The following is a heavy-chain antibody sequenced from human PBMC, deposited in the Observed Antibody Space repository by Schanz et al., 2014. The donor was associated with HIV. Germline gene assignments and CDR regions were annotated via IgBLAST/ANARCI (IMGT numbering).Heavy chain of an antibody. CDR1: GFTVSNNH. CDR3: ASGTSGRL. CDR2: IYSAGTT. Sequence: VQLVESGGGVVQPGGSLRLSCVFSGFTVSNNHLSWVRQAPGKGLEWVSIIYSAGTTYYTDSVKGRFTISRDNARNSLYLQMNSLRAEDTAVYYCASGTSGRLWGQGTLVTVSS. D-gene: IGHD1-26*01. J-gene: IGHJ4*02. V-gene: IGHV3-53*01.